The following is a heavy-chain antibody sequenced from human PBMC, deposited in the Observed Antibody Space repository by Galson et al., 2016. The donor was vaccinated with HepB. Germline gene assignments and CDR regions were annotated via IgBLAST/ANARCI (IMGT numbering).Heavy chain of an antibody. J-gene: IGHJ4*02. Sequence: SLRLSCAASGFTFSSYWMHWVRQAPGKGLVWVSRINSDGSSTSYADSVKGRFTISRDNAKNTRYLQMNSLRAEDTAVYYCARVGAFMEWSLGYWGQGTLVTVSS. V-gene: IGHV3-74*01. D-gene: IGHD3-3*02. CDR2: INSDGSST. CDR1: GFTFSSYW. CDR3: ARVGAFMEWSLGY.